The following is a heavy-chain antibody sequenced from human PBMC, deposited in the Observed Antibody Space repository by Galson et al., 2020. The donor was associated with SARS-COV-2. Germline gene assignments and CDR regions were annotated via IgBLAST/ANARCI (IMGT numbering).Heavy chain of an antibody. Sequence: SQTLSLTCAISGDSVSTDDVAWHWFRQSPSRGPEWLGRTYYRSKWYNDYAVSVKGRITINPDTSKNQFSLQLNSVTPEDTAVYYCARDREYSIDYWGQGTLVTVSS. CDR1: GDSVSTDDVA. CDR2: TYYRSKWYN. V-gene: IGHV6-1*01. D-gene: IGHD6-6*01. CDR3: ARDREYSIDY. J-gene: IGHJ4*02.